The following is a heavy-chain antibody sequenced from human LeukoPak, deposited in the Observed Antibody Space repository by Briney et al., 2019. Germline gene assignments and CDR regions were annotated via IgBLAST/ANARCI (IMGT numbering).Heavy chain of an antibody. Sequence: SQTLSLTCDISGDSVSSASAGWNWIRQSPSRGLEWLGRIYYRSQWYNDYAVSVKSRIPINPDTSKNQFSLKLSSVTAADTAVYYCARRRGHIAAAGMFLYYYYYMDVWAKGTPVTISS. CDR3: ARRRGHIAAAGMFLYYYYYMDV. D-gene: IGHD6-13*01. J-gene: IGHJ6*03. V-gene: IGHV6-1*01. CDR1: GDSVSSASAG. CDR2: IYYRSQWYN.